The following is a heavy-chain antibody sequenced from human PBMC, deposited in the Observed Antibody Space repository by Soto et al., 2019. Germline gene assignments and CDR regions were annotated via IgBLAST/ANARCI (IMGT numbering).Heavy chain of an antibody. CDR3: ARLRYRLGPEYYGMDV. V-gene: IGHV1-69*12. Sequence: QVQLVQSGAEVKKPGSSVKVSCKASGGTFSSYAISWVRQAPGQGLEWMGGIIPIFGTANYAQKFQGRVTITADESTSTAYRELSRLRSEDTAVYYCARLRYRLGPEYYGMDVWGQGTTVTVSS. D-gene: IGHD3-16*01. J-gene: IGHJ6*02. CDR1: GGTFSSYA. CDR2: IIPIFGTA.